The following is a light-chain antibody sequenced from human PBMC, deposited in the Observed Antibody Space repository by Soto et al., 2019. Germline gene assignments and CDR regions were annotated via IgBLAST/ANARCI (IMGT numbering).Light chain of an antibody. Sequence: QSALTQPPSASGSPGQSVTMSCTGSSSDVGGYNYVSWYQQHPGKAPKLMIYDVSKRPSGVPDRFSGSKSGNTASLTVSGLQAEDEADYYCSSYAGSNIVVFGGGTKLTVL. CDR3: SSYAGSNIVV. CDR1: SSDVGGYNY. CDR2: DVS. J-gene: IGLJ2*01. V-gene: IGLV2-8*01.